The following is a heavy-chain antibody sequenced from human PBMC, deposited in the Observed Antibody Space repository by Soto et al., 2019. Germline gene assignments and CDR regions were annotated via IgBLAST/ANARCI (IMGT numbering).Heavy chain of an antibody. J-gene: IGHJ6*02. V-gene: IGHV4-31*03. D-gene: IGHD3-3*01. Sequence: PSETLSLSCTVSGGSISSSSYYWSWIRQHPGKGLEWIGYIYYSGSTYYNPSLKSRVTISVDTSKNQFSLKLSSVTAADTAVYYCARVLGSILEWLLPAYFDYGMDVWGQGTTVTVSS. CDR2: IYYSGST. CDR3: ARVLGSILEWLLPAYFDYGMDV. CDR1: GGSISSSSYY.